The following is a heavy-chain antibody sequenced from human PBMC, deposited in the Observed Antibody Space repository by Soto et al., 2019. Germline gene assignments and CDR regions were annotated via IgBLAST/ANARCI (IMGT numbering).Heavy chain of an antibody. CDR2: ISAYNGNI. Sequence: ASGYIFTSYGISWVRQAPGQGLEWMGWISAYNGNINYAQKLQGRVTMTTDTSTSTAYMELRSLRSDGTAVYYCARVGGSYYFDYRSQGTLVTVSS. D-gene: IGHD1-26*01. V-gene: IGHV1-18*04. CDR1: GYIFTSYG. J-gene: IGHJ4*02. CDR3: ARVGGSYYFDY.